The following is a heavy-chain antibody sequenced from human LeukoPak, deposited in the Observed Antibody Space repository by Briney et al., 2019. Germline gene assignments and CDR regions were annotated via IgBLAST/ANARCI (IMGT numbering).Heavy chain of an antibody. D-gene: IGHD1-26*01. V-gene: IGHV4-34*01. Sequence: SETLSLTCAVYGGSFSGYYRSWIRQPPGKGLEWIGEINHSGSTNYNPSLKSRVTISVDTSKNQFSLKLSSVTAADTAVYYCAREEQRLFDAFDIWGQGTMVTVSS. CDR2: INHSGST. CDR1: GGSFSGYY. J-gene: IGHJ3*02. CDR3: AREEQRLFDAFDI.